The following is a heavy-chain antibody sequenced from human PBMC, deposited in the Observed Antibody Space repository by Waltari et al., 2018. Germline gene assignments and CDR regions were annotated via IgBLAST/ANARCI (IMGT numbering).Heavy chain of an antibody. J-gene: IGHJ6*02. Sequence: QVQLQQWGAGLLKPSETLSLTCAVYGGSFSGYYWSWIRQPPGKGLEWIGEINHSGSTNYNPSLKSRVTISVDTSKNQFSLKLSSGTAADTAVYYCARGLGDSSGYSPLYYYGMDVWGQGTTVTVSS. CDR2: INHSGST. V-gene: IGHV4-34*01. CDR3: ARGLGDSSGYSPLYYYGMDV. D-gene: IGHD3-22*01. CDR1: GGSFSGYY.